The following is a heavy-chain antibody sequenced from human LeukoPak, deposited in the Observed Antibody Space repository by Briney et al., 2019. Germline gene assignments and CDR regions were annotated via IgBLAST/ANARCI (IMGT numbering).Heavy chain of an antibody. D-gene: IGHD3-3*01. CDR2: ISNSGSAM. CDR1: GFTFSSYN. J-gene: IGHJ3*02. CDR3: ARARYDYWSGHDAFDM. Sequence: GGSLRLSCAASGFTFSSYNMNWVRQSPGKWLDWVSHISNSGSAMYYADSVKGRFTISRDTAKNSLYLQMNSLRAEDTAVYYCARARYDYWSGHDAFDMWGQGTMVTVSS. V-gene: IGHV3-48*01.